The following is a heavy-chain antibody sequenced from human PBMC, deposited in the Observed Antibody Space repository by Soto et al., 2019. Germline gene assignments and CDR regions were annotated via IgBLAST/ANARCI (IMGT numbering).Heavy chain of an antibody. CDR3: AREYCGGDCYGAFDI. Sequence: XGSLRLSCAASGFTFSSYGMHWVRQAPGKGLEWVAVIWYDGSNKYYADSVKGRFTISRDNSKNTLYLQMNSLRAEDTAVYYCAREYCGGDCYGAFDIWGQGTMVTVSS. J-gene: IGHJ3*02. CDR2: IWYDGSNK. V-gene: IGHV3-33*01. CDR1: GFTFSSYG. D-gene: IGHD2-21*02.